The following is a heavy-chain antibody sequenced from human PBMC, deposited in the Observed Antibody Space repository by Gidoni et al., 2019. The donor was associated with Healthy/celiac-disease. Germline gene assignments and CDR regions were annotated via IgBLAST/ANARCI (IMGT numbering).Heavy chain of an antibody. CDR3: AKDTAMVPTDAFDI. V-gene: IGHV3-23*01. CDR2: ISGSGGST. J-gene: IGHJ3*02. CDR1: GFPFSSCA. D-gene: IGHD5-18*01. Sequence: EVQLLESGGGLVQPGGSLRLSCAASGFPFSSCALSWVRQAPGKGLGWVSAISGSGGSTYYADSEKGRFTISRDNSKNTLYLQMNSMRAEDTAVYYCAKDTAMVPTDAFDIWGQGTMVTVSS.